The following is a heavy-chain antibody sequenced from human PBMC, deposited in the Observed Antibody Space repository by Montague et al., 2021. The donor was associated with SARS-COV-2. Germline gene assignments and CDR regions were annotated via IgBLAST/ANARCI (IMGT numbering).Heavy chain of an antibody. D-gene: IGHD5-18*01. J-gene: IGHJ4*02. CDR1: GWSFSGYY. CDR3: ARGGGYRYGALDY. CDR2: INHSGST. V-gene: IGHV4-34*01. Sequence: SETLSLTCVVYGWSFSGYYCSRLRQHPGKGLEWIVEINHSGSTNYNPSLKSRVTRSVDTSTKQFSLRLNSVTAADTAVYYCARGGGYRYGALDYWGQGTLVTVSS.